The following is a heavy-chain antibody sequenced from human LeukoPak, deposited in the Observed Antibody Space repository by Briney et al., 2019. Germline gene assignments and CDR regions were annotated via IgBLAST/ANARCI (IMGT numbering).Heavy chain of an antibody. J-gene: IGHJ6*03. CDR3: ARDISRRRAYMDV. Sequence: GGSLRLSCAASGFTFSSYEMNWVRQAPGKGLEWVSYVSSSGSTIYYADSVKGRFTISRDNAKNSLYLQMNSLRAEDTAVYYCARDISRRRAYMDVWGKGTTVTVSS. CDR1: GFTFSSYE. V-gene: IGHV3-48*03. CDR2: VSSSGSTI.